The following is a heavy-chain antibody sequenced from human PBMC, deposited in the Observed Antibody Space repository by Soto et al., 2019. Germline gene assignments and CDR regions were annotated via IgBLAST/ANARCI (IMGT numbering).Heavy chain of an antibody. CDR2: IIPIFGTA. CDR3: ASALSHYRQGSYGMDV. D-gene: IGHD4-4*01. V-gene: IGHV1-69*01. CDR1: GGTFSSYA. Sequence: QVQLVQSGAEVKKPGSSVKVSCKASGGTFSSYAISWVRQAPGQGLEWMGGIIPIFGTANYEQKFQGRVTITADESTSTAYMELSSLRSEDTAVYYCASALSHYRQGSYGMDVWGQGTTVTVSS. J-gene: IGHJ6*02.